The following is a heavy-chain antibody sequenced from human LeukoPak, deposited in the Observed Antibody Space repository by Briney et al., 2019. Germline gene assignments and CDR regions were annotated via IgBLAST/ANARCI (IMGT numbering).Heavy chain of an antibody. CDR3: ARGVATTGAIDY. CDR2: IYHSGST. Sequence: KPSQTLSLTCAVSGGSISSGGYSWSWIRQPPGKGLEWIGYIYHSGSTYYNPSLKSRVTISVDRSKNQFSLKLSSVTAADTAVYYCARGVATTGAIDYWGQGTLVTVSS. CDR1: GGSISSGGYS. D-gene: IGHD5-12*01. V-gene: IGHV4-30-2*01. J-gene: IGHJ4*02.